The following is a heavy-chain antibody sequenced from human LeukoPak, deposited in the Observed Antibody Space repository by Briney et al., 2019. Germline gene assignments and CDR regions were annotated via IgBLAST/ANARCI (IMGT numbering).Heavy chain of an antibody. Sequence: GGSLRLSCAASGFTFSSYSMNWVRQAPGKGLEWGSYISGSSSTIYYADSVKGRFTISRDNAKNSLFLQMSSLRAEDTALYYCARGPYGDYVDAFDIWGQGTMVTVSS. J-gene: IGHJ3*02. CDR3: ARGPYGDYVDAFDI. CDR2: ISGSSSTI. D-gene: IGHD4-17*01. CDR1: GFTFSSYS. V-gene: IGHV3-48*01.